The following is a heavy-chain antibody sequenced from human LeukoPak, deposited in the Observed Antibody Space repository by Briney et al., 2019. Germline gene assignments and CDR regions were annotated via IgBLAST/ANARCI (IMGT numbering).Heavy chain of an antibody. J-gene: IGHJ4*02. D-gene: IGHD1-26*01. CDR1: GSSFSSYW. CDR2: IYPGDSDT. CDR3: ARGGIVGSAFDY. Sequence: GEALQISSHGSGSSFSSYWIGWGRPMPGKGRGWMGIIYPGDSDTRYSPSFQGQVTISADNFISTAYLQWSSLKASNTAMYFCARGGIVGSAFDYWGQGTLVTVSS. V-gene: IGHV5-51*01.